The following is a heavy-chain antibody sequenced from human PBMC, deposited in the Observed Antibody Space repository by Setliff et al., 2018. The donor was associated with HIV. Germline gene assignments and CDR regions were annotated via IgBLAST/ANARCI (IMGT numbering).Heavy chain of an antibody. CDR2: IYSRGST. V-gene: IGHV4-4*09. J-gene: IGHJ4*02. D-gene: IGHD3-10*01. Sequence: SETLSLTCTVSGGSISSYYWSWIRQPPGKGLEWLGHIYSRGSTNYNPSLKSRVTISVDTSKNQFTLKLYFVTAADTAVYYCARAYFGSGIYYWGQGTLVTVSS. CDR1: GGSISSYY. CDR3: ARAYFGSGIYY.